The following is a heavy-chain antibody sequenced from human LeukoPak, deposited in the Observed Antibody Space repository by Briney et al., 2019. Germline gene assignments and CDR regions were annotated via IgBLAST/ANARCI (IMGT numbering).Heavy chain of an antibody. D-gene: IGHD1-26*01. V-gene: IGHV4-59*01. Sequence: PSETPSLTCTVSGGSISSYYWSWFRQSPGKGLEWIGYILYSGTTNYNPSLKSRVTISVDTSKNQFSLKLNSVTAADTAVYYCAREKWELRPIFDSWGQGTLVTVSS. CDR3: AREKWELRPIFDS. CDR1: GGSISSYY. J-gene: IGHJ4*02. CDR2: ILYSGTT.